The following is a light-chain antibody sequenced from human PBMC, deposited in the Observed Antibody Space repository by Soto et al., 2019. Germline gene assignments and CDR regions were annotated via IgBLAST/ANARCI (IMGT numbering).Light chain of an antibody. CDR2: GAS. Sequence: EIVLTQSPAILSVSPGDRATLSCRAGQSVGSNLAWYQQKVGQPPRLLIYGASTRAIGIPARFSGSGSGTEFTLTISSLQPDDFATYYCQQYNSYWTFGQGTKVEIK. J-gene: IGKJ1*01. V-gene: IGKV3-15*01. CDR3: QQYNSYWT. CDR1: QSVGSN.